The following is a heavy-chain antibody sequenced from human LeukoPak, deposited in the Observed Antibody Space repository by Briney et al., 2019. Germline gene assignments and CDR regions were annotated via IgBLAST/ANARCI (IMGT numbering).Heavy chain of an antibody. V-gene: IGHV3-23*01. CDR3: ARARGISYYYYMDV. Sequence: GESLRLSCAASGFTFSSYAMSWVRQAPGKGLEWVSTISSGGGSTFYADSVRGRFTISRDNSKDTLYLQMNSLRAEDTAVYYCARARGISYYYYMDVWGKGTTVTVSS. D-gene: IGHD1-26*01. CDR2: ISSGGGST. J-gene: IGHJ6*03. CDR1: GFTFSSYA.